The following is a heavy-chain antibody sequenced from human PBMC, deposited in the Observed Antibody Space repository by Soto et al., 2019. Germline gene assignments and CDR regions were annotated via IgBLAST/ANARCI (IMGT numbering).Heavy chain of an antibody. D-gene: IGHD2-21*02. CDR1: GGSISSSSYY. CDR3: ARDLWGYCGTDCYPLDV. CDR2: IYYSGST. J-gene: IGHJ6*02. Sequence: SETLSLTCTVSGGSISSSSYYWGWIRQPPGKGLEWIGSIYYSGSTYYNPSLKNRVTISVDTSKNQFSLKLTSVTAADTAVYYCARDLWGYCGTDCYPLDVWGQGTTVTVSS. V-gene: IGHV4-39*07.